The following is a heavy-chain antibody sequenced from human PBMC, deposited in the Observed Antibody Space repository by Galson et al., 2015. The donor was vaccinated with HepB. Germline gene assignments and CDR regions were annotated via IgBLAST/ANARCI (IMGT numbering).Heavy chain of an antibody. V-gene: IGHV2-70*01. J-gene: IGHJ3*02. Sequence: PALVKPTQTLTLTCTFSGFSLTTSGMCVTWIRQPPGKAPEWLAMIDWDDDKHYSTSLKTRLTISKATSRNQVVLTMTDMDPEDTATYYCARLLQFHQDSRGFHDAFDMWGRGTMVTVSS. CDR2: IDWDDDK. D-gene: IGHD3-22*01. CDR3: ARLLQFHQDSRGFHDAFDM. CDR1: GFSLTTSGMC.